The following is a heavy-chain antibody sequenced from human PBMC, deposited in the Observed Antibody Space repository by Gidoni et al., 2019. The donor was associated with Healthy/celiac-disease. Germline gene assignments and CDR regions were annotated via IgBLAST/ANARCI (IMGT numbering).Heavy chain of an antibody. Sequence: QVQLQQWGAGLLKPSETLSLPCAVYGGSFSGYYWSWIRQPPGKGLEWIGEINHSGSTNYNPSLKSRVTISVDTSKNQFSLKLSSVTAADTAVYYCARGGDIAVAGPFDYWGQGTLVTVSS. CDR2: INHSGST. CDR3: ARGGDIAVAGPFDY. V-gene: IGHV4-34*01. J-gene: IGHJ4*02. D-gene: IGHD6-19*01. CDR1: GGSFSGYY.